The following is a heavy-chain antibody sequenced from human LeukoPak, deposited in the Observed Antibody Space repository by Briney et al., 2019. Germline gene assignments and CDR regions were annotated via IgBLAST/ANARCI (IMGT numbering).Heavy chain of an antibody. V-gene: IGHV4-39*01. CDR2: MYYSGST. J-gene: IGHJ4*02. D-gene: IGHD1/OR15-1a*01. CDR1: GGAIRNSGYY. CDR3: ARSAYGTIVKIDF. Sequence: PSETLSLTCNVSGGAIRNSGYYWGWIRQPPGKGLEWIGTMYYSGSTYYNPSLKSRVTISVDASKNQLSLKLSSVTPADTAVYYCARSAYGTIVKIDFWGQGTLVTVSS.